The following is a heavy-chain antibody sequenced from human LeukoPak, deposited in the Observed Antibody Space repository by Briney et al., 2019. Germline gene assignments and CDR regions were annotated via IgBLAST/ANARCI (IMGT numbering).Heavy chain of an antibody. V-gene: IGHV3-23*01. CDR3: AVVPAASPANFQH. CDR2: ISGSGGST. D-gene: IGHD2-2*01. J-gene: IGHJ1*01. CDR1: GFTFSSYA. Sequence: GGSLRLSCAASGFTFSSYAMSWVRQAPGKGLEWVSAISGSGGSTYYADSVKGRFTISRDNSKNTLYLQMNSLRAEDTAVYYCAVVPAASPANFQHWGQGTLVTVSS.